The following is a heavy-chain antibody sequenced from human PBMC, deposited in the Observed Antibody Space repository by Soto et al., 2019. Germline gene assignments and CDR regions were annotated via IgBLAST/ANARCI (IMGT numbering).Heavy chain of an antibody. D-gene: IGHD3-22*01. CDR3: ARDLSSDSTGFRGYDL. CDR2: FIPIFVSA. J-gene: IGHJ4*02. Sequence: QVHLVQSGAEVKKPGSSVKASCKASGGTVSSYAITWVRQAPGKGLEWMGVFIPIFVSAHYAQKFQGRVTITADESTSTAYMELSGLRSEDTAIYYCARDLSSDSTGFRGYDLWGQGTLVTVSS. CDR1: GGTVSSYA. V-gene: IGHV1-69*01.